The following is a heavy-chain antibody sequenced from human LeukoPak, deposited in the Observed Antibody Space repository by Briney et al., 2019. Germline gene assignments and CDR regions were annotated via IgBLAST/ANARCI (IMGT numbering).Heavy chain of an antibody. CDR1: GFTFSSFT. Sequence: GGSLRVSCAASGFTFSSFTMNWVRQAPGKGLQWVSSITGTSRTIQYADSVMGRFTISRDNSKNSLYLQMNSLRAEDTAVYYCARDSNYYSWDRGQGTLVTVSS. CDR3: ARDSNYYSWD. CDR2: ITGTSRTI. V-gene: IGHV3-21*01. J-gene: IGHJ4*02. D-gene: IGHD3-10*01.